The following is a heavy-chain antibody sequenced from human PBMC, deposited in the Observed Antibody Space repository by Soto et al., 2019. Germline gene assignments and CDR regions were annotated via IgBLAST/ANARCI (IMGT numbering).Heavy chain of an antibody. Sequence: SETLSLTCAVYGGSFSGYYWSWIRQPPGKGLEWIGEINHSGSTNYNPSLKSRVTISVDTSKNQFSLKLSSVTAADTAVYYCARGDNSYGSYYYYYYGMDVWGPGITVTVSS. V-gene: IGHV4-34*01. CDR1: GGSFSGYY. CDR2: INHSGST. CDR3: ARGDNSYGSYYYYYYGMDV. J-gene: IGHJ6*02. D-gene: IGHD5-18*01.